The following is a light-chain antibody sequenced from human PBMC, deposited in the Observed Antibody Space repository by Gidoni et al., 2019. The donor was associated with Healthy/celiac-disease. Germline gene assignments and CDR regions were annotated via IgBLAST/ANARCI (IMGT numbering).Light chain of an antibody. CDR2: KAS. CDR3: QQYNRYPLT. V-gene: IGKV1-5*03. Sequence: DIQMTQSPSTLSASVGDRVNSTCRARQSISSWLAWYQQQPGKAPKLLIYKASSLESGVPSRFSGRGSVTAFTLTISSLQPDDFATYYCQQYNRYPLTFGGGTKVEIK. J-gene: IGKJ4*01. CDR1: QSISSW.